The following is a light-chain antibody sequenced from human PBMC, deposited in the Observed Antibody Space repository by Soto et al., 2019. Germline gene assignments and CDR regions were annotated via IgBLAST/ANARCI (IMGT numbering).Light chain of an antibody. Sequence: DIQMTQSPSSLSASVGDRVTITCRASQSISSYLNWYQQKPGKAPKLLIYAAASLQSGVPSRFSCSESGTDFTLTISSLQAEDFATYYCQQSYSTLFTFGPGTKVDI. CDR2: AAA. J-gene: IGKJ3*01. CDR3: QQSYSTLFT. CDR1: QSISSY. V-gene: IGKV1-39*01.